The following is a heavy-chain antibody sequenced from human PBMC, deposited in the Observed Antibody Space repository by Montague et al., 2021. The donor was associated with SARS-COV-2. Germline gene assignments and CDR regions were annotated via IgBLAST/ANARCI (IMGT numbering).Heavy chain of an antibody. Sequence: SLRLSCAASGFSFSSYGLNWVRQAPGKGLEWVAVIWYGGSNKQYADSVKGRFTISRDNSKNTLYLQMNSLRAEDTAFYYCARDSFSSCASSSCYMGGMDVWGQGTMVPVSS. CDR2: IWYGGSNK. V-gene: IGHV3-33*01. CDR3: ARDSFSSCASSSCYMGGMDV. D-gene: IGHD2-2*02. CDR1: GFSFSSYG. J-gene: IGHJ6*02.